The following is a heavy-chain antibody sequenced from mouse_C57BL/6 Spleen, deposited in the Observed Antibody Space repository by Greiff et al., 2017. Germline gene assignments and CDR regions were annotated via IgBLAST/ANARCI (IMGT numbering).Heavy chain of an antibody. D-gene: IGHD2-5*01. CDR1: GYTFTDYN. Sequence: EVQLQQSGPELVKPGASVKMSCKASGYTFTDYNMHWVKQSHGKSLEWIGYINPNNGGTSYNQKFKGKATLTVNKSSSTAYMELRSLTSEDSAVYYCARSPYYSNPWFAYWGQGTLVTVSA. CDR2: INPNNGGT. J-gene: IGHJ3*01. V-gene: IGHV1-22*01. CDR3: ARSPYYSNPWFAY.